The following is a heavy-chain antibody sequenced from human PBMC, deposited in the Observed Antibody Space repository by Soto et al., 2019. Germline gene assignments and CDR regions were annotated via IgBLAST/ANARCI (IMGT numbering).Heavy chain of an antibody. V-gene: IGHV1-69*13. CDR3: ASQVVVPAAIYYYGMDV. J-gene: IGHJ6*02. D-gene: IGHD2-2*01. CDR2: IIPICGTA. Sequence: SVKVSCKASGGTFSSYAISWVRQAPGQGLEWMGGIIPICGTANYAQKFQGRVTITADESTSTANMELSSLRSEDTAVYYCASQVVVPAAIYYYGMDVWGQGTTVTVSS. CDR1: GGTFSSYA.